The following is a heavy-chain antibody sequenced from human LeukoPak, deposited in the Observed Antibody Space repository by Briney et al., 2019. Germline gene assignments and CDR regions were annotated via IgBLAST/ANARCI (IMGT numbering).Heavy chain of an antibody. CDR3: ARDPFSGYDAFDI. CDR2: ITGSGANS. CDR1: GFTLSTFA. J-gene: IGHJ3*02. D-gene: IGHD5-12*01. Sequence: GGSLRLSCAASGFTLSTFAMSWVRQAPGKGLEWVSGITGSGANSYYADSVKGRFTISRDNAKNSLYLQMNSLRAEDTAVYYCARDPFSGYDAFDIWGQGTMVTVSS. V-gene: IGHV3-23*01.